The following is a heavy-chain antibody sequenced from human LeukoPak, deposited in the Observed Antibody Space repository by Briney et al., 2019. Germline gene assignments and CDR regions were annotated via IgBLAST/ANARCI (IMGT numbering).Heavy chain of an antibody. CDR2: ISPNSGGT. Sequence: ASVKVSCKASGYTFTGHYLHWMRQAPGQGLEWMGRISPNSGGTNYAQRFQGRVTMTRDTSISTAYMELSRLRSDDTAVYYCARVKLEPYYYYYYMDVWGKGTTVTVSS. CDR1: GYTFTGHY. CDR3: ARVKLEPYYYYYYMDV. J-gene: IGHJ6*03. V-gene: IGHV1-2*06. D-gene: IGHD1-1*01.